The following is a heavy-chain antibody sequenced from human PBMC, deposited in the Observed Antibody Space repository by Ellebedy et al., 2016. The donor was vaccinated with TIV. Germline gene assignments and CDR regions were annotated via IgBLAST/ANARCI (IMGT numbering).Heavy chain of an antibody. J-gene: IGHJ4*02. CDR1: GFTFSCCA. CDR3: ARGVRGYWDFDY. CDR2: ISNSGDTT. D-gene: IGHD3-22*01. Sequence: GESLKISCAASGFTFSCCAMSWVRQTPGKGLEWVSVISNSGDTTYADYVKGRFTISRDNSKDTLFLQMNSLRAEDTAVYYCARGVRGYWDFDYWGQGALVTVSS. V-gene: IGHV3-23*01.